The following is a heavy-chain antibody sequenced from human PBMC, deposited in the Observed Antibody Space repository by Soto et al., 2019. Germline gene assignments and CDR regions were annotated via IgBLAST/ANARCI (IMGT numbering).Heavy chain of an antibody. V-gene: IGHV4-34*01. J-gene: IGHJ5*02. CDR3: AKYYDFWSGYENWLDP. Sequence: PSETLSLTCAVYGGSFSGYYWSWIRQPPGKGLEWIGEINHSGSTNYNPSLKSRVTISVDTSKNQFSLKLSSVTAADTAVYYCAKYYDFWSGYENWLDPWGQGTLVTVSS. D-gene: IGHD3-3*01. CDR2: INHSGST. CDR1: GGSFSGYY.